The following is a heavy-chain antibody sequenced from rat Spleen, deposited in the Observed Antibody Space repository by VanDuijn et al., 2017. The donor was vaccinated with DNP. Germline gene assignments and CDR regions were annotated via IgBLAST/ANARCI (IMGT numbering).Heavy chain of an antibody. D-gene: IGHD1-1*01. CDR2: IQNGGST. CDR3: ARAWWKDSMDA. CDR1: GFSLTSQS. J-gene: IGHJ4*01. V-gene: IGHV2-1*01. Sequence: QAQLKESGPGLVQPSETLSLTCTVSGFSLTSQSISWVRQPSGKGLEWLGRIQNGGSTDYNSALKSRLSISRDTSKSQVFLKMNSVQTEDTAMYFCARAWWKDSMDAWGQGTSVTVSS.